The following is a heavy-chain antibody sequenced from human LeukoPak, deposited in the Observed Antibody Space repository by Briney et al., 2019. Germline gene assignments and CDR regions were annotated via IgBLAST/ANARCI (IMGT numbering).Heavy chain of an antibody. D-gene: IGHD1-1*01. CDR2: IYYSGST. CDR1: GGSISPYY. V-gene: IGHV4-59*01. CDR3: ARGRRRLDY. J-gene: IGHJ4*02. Sequence: SETLSLTCTVSGGSISPYYWSWIRQPPGKGLEWIGYIYYSGSTNYNPSLKSRVTMSVDTSKNQFSLKVRSVTAADTAFHYCARGRRRLDYWGQGILVTVSS.